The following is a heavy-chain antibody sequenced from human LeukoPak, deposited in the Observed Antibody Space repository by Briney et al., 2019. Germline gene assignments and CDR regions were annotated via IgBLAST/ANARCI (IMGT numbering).Heavy chain of an antibody. CDR1: GFTFSSYS. V-gene: IGHV3-21*01. Sequence: GRSPRLSCAASGFTFSSYSMNWVRQAPGKGLEWVSSISSSSSYIYYADSVKGRFTISRDNAKNSLYLQMNSLRAEDTAVYYCARFWFGELSGMDVWGKGTTVTVSS. CDR3: ARFWFGELSGMDV. J-gene: IGHJ6*04. CDR2: ISSSSSYI. D-gene: IGHD3-10*01.